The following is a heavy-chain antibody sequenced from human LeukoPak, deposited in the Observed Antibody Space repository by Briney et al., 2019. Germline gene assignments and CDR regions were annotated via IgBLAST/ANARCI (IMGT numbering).Heavy chain of an antibody. V-gene: IGHV1-69*13. Sequence: ASVKVSCKASGGTFSSYAISWVRQAPGQGLEWMGGIIPIFGTANYAQKFQGGVTITADESTSTAYMELSSLRSEDTAVYYCARSRPFLFDPWGQGTLVTVSS. CDR3: ARSRPFLFDP. D-gene: IGHD2-2*01. CDR1: GGTFSSYA. J-gene: IGHJ5*02. CDR2: IIPIFGTA.